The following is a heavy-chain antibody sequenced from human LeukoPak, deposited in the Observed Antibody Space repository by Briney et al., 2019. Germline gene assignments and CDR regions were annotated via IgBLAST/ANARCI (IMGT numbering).Heavy chain of an antibody. CDR1: GYTFTGYY. Sequence: ASVKVSCKASGYTFTGYYMHWVRQAPGQGLEWMGWINPNSGGTNYAQKFQGRVTMTRDTSISTAYMELSRLRSDDTAVYYCARASIRYFDWLGAFDIWGQGTMVTVSS. V-gene: IGHV1-2*02. CDR3: ARASIRYFDWLGAFDI. J-gene: IGHJ3*02. D-gene: IGHD3-9*01. CDR2: INPNSGGT.